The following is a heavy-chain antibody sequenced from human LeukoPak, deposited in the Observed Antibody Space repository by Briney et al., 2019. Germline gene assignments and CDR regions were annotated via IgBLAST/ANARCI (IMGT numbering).Heavy chain of an antibody. CDR1: GFTFSDYY. J-gene: IGHJ3*02. Sequence: GGSLRLSCAASGFTFSDYYMSWIRQAPGKGLEWVSYISSSGSTIYYADSVKGRFTISRDNAKNSPYLQMNSLRAEDTAVYYCARGVVTPTNAFDIWGQGTMVTVSS. V-gene: IGHV3-11*04. CDR3: ARGVVTPTNAFDI. CDR2: ISSSGSTI. D-gene: IGHD4-23*01.